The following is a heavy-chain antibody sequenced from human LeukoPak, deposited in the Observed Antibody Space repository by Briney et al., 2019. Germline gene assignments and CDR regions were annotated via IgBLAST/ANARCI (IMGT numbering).Heavy chain of an antibody. Sequence: GASVKVSCKVSGYTLTELSMHWVRQAPGKRLEWMGGFDPEDGETIYAQKFQGRVTMTEDTSTDTTYMELSRLRSEDTAVYYCATDLLVAEYWGQGTLVTVSS. CDR1: GYTLTELS. CDR3: ATDLLVAEY. D-gene: IGHD2-15*01. J-gene: IGHJ4*02. CDR2: FDPEDGET. V-gene: IGHV1-24*01.